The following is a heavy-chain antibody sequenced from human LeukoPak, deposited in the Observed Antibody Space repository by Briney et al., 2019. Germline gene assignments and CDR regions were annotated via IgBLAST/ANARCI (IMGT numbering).Heavy chain of an antibody. CDR3: ARLRGITMVRGDYFDY. CDR1: GGSFSGYY. D-gene: IGHD3-10*01. Sequence: SETLSLTCAVYGGSFSGYYWSWIRRPPGKGLEWIGEINHSGSTNYNPSLKSRVTISVDTSKNQFSLKLSSVTAADTAVYYCARLRGITMVRGDYFDYWGQGTLVTVSS. V-gene: IGHV4-34*01. CDR2: INHSGST. J-gene: IGHJ4*02.